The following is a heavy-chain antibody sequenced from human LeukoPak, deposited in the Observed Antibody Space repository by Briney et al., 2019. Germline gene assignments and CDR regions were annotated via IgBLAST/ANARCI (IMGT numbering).Heavy chain of an antibody. D-gene: IGHD6-19*01. CDR2: IIPIFGTA. CDR3: GVAVAGTFNSWFDP. CDR1: GGTFSSYA. V-gene: IGHV1-69*13. Sequence: SVKVSCKASGGTFSSYAISWVRQAPGQGLEWMGGIIPIFGTANYAQKFQGRVTITADESTSTAYMELSSLRSEDTAVYYCGVAVAGTFNSWFDPWGQGTLVTVSS. J-gene: IGHJ5*02.